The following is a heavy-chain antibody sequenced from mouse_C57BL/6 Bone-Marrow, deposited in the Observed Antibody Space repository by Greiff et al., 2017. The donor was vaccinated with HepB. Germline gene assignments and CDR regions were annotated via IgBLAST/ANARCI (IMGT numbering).Heavy chain of an antibody. CDR1: GFNIKDDY. V-gene: IGHV14-4*01. D-gene: IGHD1-1*01. J-gene: IGHJ4*01. CDR2: IDPENGDT. Sequence: EVQRVESGAELVRPGASVKLSCTASGFNIKDDYMHWVKQRPEQGLEWIGWIDPENGDTEYDSKFQGKATITADTSSNTAYLQLSSLTSEETAVYYCTMDYGSSYDAMDYWGQGTSVTVSS. CDR3: TMDYGSSYDAMDY.